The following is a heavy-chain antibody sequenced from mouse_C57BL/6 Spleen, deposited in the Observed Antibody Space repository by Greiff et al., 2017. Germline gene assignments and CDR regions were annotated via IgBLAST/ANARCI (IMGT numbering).Heavy chain of an antibody. V-gene: IGHV1-82*01. CDR3: VSGYFDY. J-gene: IGHJ2*01. CDR2: SSTGDGDT. CDR1: GYAFSSAW. Sequence: QVQLKESGPELVKPGASVKISCNASGYAFSSAWMTRVKQRPGMRLEGRGRSSTGDGDTNYNGKFKGKATLTADKSSSTAYMQLSSLTSEDSAVYFCVSGYFDYWGQGTTLTVSS.